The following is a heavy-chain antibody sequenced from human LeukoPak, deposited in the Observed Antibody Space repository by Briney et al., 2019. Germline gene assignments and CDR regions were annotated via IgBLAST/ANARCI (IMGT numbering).Heavy chain of an antibody. V-gene: IGHV4-4*02. J-gene: IGHJ4*02. CDR3: TTLYYYDTTGYYWRGFDY. D-gene: IGHD3-22*01. Sequence: SGTLSLTCAVSGGSISSSNWWSWVRQPPGKGLEWIGEIYHSGSTNYNPSLKSRVTISVDKSKNQFSLELNSVTAADTALYFCTTLYYYDTTGYYWRGFDYWGQGALVTVSS. CDR2: IYHSGST. CDR1: GGSISSSNW.